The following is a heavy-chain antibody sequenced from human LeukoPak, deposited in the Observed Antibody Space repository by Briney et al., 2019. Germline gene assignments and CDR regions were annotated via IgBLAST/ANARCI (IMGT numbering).Heavy chain of an antibody. CDR3: ARDLAEKGMWYSSGCANY. CDR2: ISSSSSYI. D-gene: IGHD6-19*01. J-gene: IGHJ4*02. V-gene: IGHV3-21*01. Sequence: PGGSLRLFCAASGFTFSSYSMNWVRQAPGKGLEWVSSISSSSSYIYYADSVKGRFTISRDNAKNSLYLQMNSLRAEDTAVYYCARDLAEKGMWYSSGCANYWGQGTLVTVSS. CDR1: GFTFSSYS.